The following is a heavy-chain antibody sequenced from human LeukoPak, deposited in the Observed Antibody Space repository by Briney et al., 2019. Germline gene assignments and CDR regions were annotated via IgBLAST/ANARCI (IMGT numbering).Heavy chain of an antibody. J-gene: IGHJ4*02. CDR1: GYTFTGYY. CDR2: INPNSGGT. V-gene: IGHV1-2*06. CDR3: ARGDSSSWQFHY. Sequence: GASVKVSCKASGYTFTGYYVHWVRQAPGQGLEWMGRINPNSGGTNYAQKFQGRVTMTRDTSISTAYMELSRLRSDDTAVYYCARGDSSSWQFHYWGQGTLVTVSS. D-gene: IGHD6-13*01.